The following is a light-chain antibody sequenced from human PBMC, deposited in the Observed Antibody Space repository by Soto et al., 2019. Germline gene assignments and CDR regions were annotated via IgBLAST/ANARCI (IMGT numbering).Light chain of an antibody. CDR2: DVS. J-gene: IGLJ1*01. CDR1: SSDVGAYRY. Sequence: QSVLTQPRSVSGSPEQSVTISCTGTSSDVGAYRYVSWYQQHPGTAPKLMIYDVSKRPSGVPDRFSGSKSDNTASLTISGLQAEDEADYYCISYTSRRIYVFGTGTKVTVL. CDR3: ISYTSRRIYV. V-gene: IGLV2-11*01.